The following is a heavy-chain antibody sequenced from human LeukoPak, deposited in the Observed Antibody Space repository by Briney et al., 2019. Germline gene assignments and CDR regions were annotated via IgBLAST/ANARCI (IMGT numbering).Heavy chain of an antibody. V-gene: IGHV1-69*05. CDR3: AGASQRGYSGYDQAY. CDR1: GGPFSTHA. CDR2: IIPIFGTP. Sequence: GASVKVSCKASGGPFSTHAISWVRQAPGQGLEWMGGIIPIFGTPHYAQMFQGRVTISTDESTSTAYTEMSSLRSDDTALYYCAGASQRGYSGYDQAYWGQGTLVTVSS. J-gene: IGHJ4*02. D-gene: IGHD5-12*01.